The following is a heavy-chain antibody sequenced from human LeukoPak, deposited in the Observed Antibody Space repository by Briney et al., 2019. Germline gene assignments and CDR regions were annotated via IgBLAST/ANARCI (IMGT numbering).Heavy chain of an antibody. J-gene: IGHJ4*02. CDR2: IYYSGST. CDR1: GGSISSYY. D-gene: IGHD3-22*01. CDR3: AGESYYYDSSGYYGRRYFDY. Sequence: SETLSLTCTVSGGSISSYYWSWIRQPPGKGLEWIGYIYYSGSTNYNPSLKSRVTISVDTSKNQFSLKLSSVTAADTAVYYCAGESYYYDSSGYYGRRYFDYWGQGTLVTVSS. V-gene: IGHV4-59*01.